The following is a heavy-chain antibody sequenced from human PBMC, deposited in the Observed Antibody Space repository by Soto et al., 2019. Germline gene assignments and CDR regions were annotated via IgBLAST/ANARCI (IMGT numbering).Heavy chain of an antibody. CDR3: ARGLYCSSTSCYLRSFDP. J-gene: IGHJ5*02. CDR2: INAGNGNT. Sequence: GASVKVSCKASGYTFTSYAMHWVRQAPGQRLEWMGWINAGNGNTKYSQEFQGRVTITRDTSASTAYMELSSLRSEDTAVYYCARGLYCSSTSCYLRSFDPWGQGTLVTVSS. D-gene: IGHD2-2*01. CDR1: GYTFTSYA. V-gene: IGHV1-3*03.